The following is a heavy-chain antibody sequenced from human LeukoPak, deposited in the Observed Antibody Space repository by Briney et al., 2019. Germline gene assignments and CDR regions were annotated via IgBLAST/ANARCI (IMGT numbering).Heavy chain of an antibody. D-gene: IGHD4-23*01. CDR3: ARDRTSGGNSGLDY. CDR2: INHSGST. J-gene: IGHJ4*02. V-gene: IGHV4-34*01. CDR1: GGSFSGYY. Sequence: PSETLSLTCAVYGGSFSGYYCSWIRQPPGKGLEWIGEINHSGSTNYNPSLKSRVTISVDTSKNQFSLKLSSVTAADTAFYYCARDRTSGGNSGLDYWGQGTLVTVSS.